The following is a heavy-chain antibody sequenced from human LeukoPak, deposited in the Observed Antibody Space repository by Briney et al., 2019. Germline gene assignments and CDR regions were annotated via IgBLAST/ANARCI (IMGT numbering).Heavy chain of an antibody. CDR1: GYTFTGYY. Sequence: GASVKVSCKASGYTFTGYYMHWVRQAPRQGLEWMGRFNPNSGATNSAQKFQGRVIMTGDTSISTAYMELSRLRSDDTAVYYCARELANFFDYWGQGTLVTVSS. J-gene: IGHJ4*02. CDR2: FNPNSGAT. V-gene: IGHV1-2*06. CDR3: ARELANFFDY. D-gene: IGHD6-6*01.